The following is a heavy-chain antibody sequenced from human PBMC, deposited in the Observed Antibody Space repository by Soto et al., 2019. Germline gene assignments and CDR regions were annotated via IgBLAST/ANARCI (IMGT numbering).Heavy chain of an antibody. D-gene: IGHD3-16*02. V-gene: IGHV4-30-4*01. CDR3: ARGKRWNDRGSHPWFDP. Sequence: QVQLQESGPGLVKPSQTLSLTCTVSGGSISSGDYYWSWIRQPPGKGLEWIGYIYYSGSTHYNASLESRVTMSGDTSKNQFTLRLTSVTAADTAVYYCARGKRWNDRGSHPWFDPWGQGTLVTVSS. J-gene: IGHJ5*02. CDR2: IYYSGST. CDR1: GGSISSGDYY.